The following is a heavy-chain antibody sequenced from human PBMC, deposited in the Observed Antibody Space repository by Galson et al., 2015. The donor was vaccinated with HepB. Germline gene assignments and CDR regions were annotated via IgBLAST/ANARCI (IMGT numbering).Heavy chain of an antibody. J-gene: IGHJ4*02. Sequence: SLRLSCAASGFTFSSYSMNWVRQAPGKGLEWVAVISYDGSNKYYADSVKGRFTISRDNSKNTLYLQMNSLRAEDTAVYYCARDHSSSGPFDYWGQGTLVTVSS. CDR2: ISYDGSNK. V-gene: IGHV3-30*03. CDR1: GFTFSSYS. D-gene: IGHD6-13*01. CDR3: ARDHSSSGPFDY.